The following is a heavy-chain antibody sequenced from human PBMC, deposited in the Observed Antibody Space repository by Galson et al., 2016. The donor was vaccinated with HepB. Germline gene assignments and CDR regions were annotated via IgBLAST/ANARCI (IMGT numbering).Heavy chain of an antibody. CDR1: GYNFTSSW. V-gene: IGHV5-51*01. D-gene: IGHD2-8*01. CDR3: ARPRACSDGVCRIFEY. CDR2: IYPADSDT. J-gene: IGHJ4*02. Sequence: QSGAEVKKPGESLRISCKDSGYNFTSSWIAWARQMPGKGLEWMGIIYPADSDTRYSPSFQGQVTISADKSVSTAYLQWSSLKTSDTAIYYCARPRACSDGVCRIFEYGGQGTLVSVST.